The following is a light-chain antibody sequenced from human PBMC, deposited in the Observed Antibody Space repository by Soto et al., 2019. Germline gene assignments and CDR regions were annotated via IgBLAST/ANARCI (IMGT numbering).Light chain of an antibody. J-gene: IGLJ1*01. V-gene: IGLV2-23*01. CDR1: NSGVVNYEY. CDR2: EGR. CDR3: LSYGKV. Sequence: QSVLSQPASVSGSPGQSITISCTGINSGVVNYEYVSWYQQFPDKAPKLIIYEGRERPSRVSDRFSASKSDNAASLTIPALQAEDEAEYFCLSYGKVFGTGTKVTVL.